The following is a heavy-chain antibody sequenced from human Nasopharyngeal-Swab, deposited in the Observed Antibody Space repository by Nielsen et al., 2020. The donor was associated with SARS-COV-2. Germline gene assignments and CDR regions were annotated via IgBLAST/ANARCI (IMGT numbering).Heavy chain of an antibody. CDR2: ISGSGGST. Sequence: GGSLRLSCAASGFTFSSYAMSWVRQAPGKGLEWVSAISGSGGSTYYADSVRGRFTISRDNFKNTLYLQMNSLRVEDTAIYYCARDGPSGSYDGWGQGTLVTVSS. V-gene: IGHV3-23*01. J-gene: IGHJ4*02. CDR3: ARDGPSGSYDG. CDR1: GFTFSSYA. D-gene: IGHD1-26*01.